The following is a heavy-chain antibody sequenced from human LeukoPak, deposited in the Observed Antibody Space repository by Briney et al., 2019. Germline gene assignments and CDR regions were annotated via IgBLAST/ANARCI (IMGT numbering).Heavy chain of an antibody. CDR3: ARDRIAVAGSGYVY. CDR1: GFTFSSYA. Sequence: HGGSLLLSCAASGFTFSSYAMHWGRQAPGKGLEWVAVISYDGSNKYYADSVKGRFTISRDNSKNTLYLQMNSLRAEDTAVYYCARDRIAVAGSGYVYWGQGTLVTVSS. J-gene: IGHJ4*02. CDR2: ISYDGSNK. V-gene: IGHV3-30-3*01. D-gene: IGHD6-19*01.